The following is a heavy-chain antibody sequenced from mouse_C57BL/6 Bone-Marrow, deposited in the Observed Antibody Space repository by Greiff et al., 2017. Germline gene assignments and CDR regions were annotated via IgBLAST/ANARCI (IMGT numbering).Heavy chain of an antibody. Sequence: EVKLVESGAELVRPGASVKLSCTASGFNIKDDYTHWVKQRPEQGLEWIGWIDPAKGDTEYASNVQGKATITADTSSNTPYLQRSSLTSEDTAVYYCTTSGFAYWGQGTLVTVSA. V-gene: IGHV14-4*01. CDR2: IDPAKGDT. CDR1: GFNIKDDY. J-gene: IGHJ3*01. CDR3: TTSGFAY.